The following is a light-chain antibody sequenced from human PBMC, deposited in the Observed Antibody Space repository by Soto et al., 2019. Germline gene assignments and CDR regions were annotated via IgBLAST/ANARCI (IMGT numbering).Light chain of an antibody. CDR3: QQYGSPPWA. V-gene: IGKV3-20*01. CDR1: QSVGSNY. J-gene: IGKJ1*01. Sequence: IVLTQSPGTLSLSPGERATLSCRASQSVGSNYLAWYQQKRGQAPRILIYAASSRATGIPDRFSGSGSGSDVTLTISRLEPEDFAVYYCQQYGSPPWAFGQGTRVEI. CDR2: AAS.